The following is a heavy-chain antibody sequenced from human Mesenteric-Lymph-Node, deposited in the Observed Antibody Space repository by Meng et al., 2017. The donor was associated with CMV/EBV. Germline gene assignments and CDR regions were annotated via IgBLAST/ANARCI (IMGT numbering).Heavy chain of an antibody. CDR2: VKSASAGGAA. Sequence: EVQLVESGGGLVKPGGSLRLSCVASDFTLNGAWMNWVRQAPGKGLEWVGCVKSASAGGAADAAAPVKGRFTVSRDDSRKTVHLQMDNLKIEDTAVYYCTTGWDQYFDFWGQGALVTVSS. CDR1: DFTLNGAW. CDR3: TTGWDQYFDF. J-gene: IGHJ4*02. V-gene: IGHV3-15*07. D-gene: IGHD1-26*01.